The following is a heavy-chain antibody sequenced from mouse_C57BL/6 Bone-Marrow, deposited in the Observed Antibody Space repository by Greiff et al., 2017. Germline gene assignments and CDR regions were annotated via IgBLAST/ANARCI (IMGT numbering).Heavy chain of an antibody. J-gene: IGHJ3*01. Sequence: DVKLVESGGGLVKPGGSLKLSCAASGFTFSSYAMSWVRQTPEKRLEWVATISDGGSYTYYPDNVKGRFTISRDNAKNNLYLQMSHLKSEDTAMYYCARDHYYYDNFAYWGQGTLVTVSA. D-gene: IGHD2-4*01. V-gene: IGHV5-4*01. CDR2: ISDGGSYT. CDR1: GFTFSSYA. CDR3: ARDHYYYDNFAY.